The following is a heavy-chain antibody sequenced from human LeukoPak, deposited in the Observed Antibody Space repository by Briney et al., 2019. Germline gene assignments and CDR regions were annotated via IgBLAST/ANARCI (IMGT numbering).Heavy chain of an antibody. J-gene: IGHJ6*03. D-gene: IGHD3-3*01. V-gene: IGHV3-23*01. CDR3: ARDLECDFYYYYMDV. CDR2: ISGGGRDT. Sequence: GGSLRLSCEGSGFTFSSFAMTWVRQAPGKGLEWVAAISGGGRDTYYAESVKGRFTVFRDNSNKRVYLQMDNLRAEDTAIYFCARDLECDFYYYYMDVWGNGTTVIVSS. CDR1: GFTFSSFA.